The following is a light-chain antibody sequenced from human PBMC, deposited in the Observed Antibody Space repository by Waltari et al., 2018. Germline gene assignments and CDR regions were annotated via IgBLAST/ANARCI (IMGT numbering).Light chain of an antibody. CDR3: QSYDSSLSGVL. Sequence: QSVLTQPPSVSGAPGQRVTISRTGSKPNIGARHAVHWYQQVPGEAPRLLIYRDNNRPSGVPDRFSGSKSGTSASLAITGLQPEDEADYYCQSYDSSLSGVLFGGGTKLTVL. CDR2: RDN. V-gene: IGLV1-40*01. J-gene: IGLJ3*02. CDR1: KPNIGARHA.